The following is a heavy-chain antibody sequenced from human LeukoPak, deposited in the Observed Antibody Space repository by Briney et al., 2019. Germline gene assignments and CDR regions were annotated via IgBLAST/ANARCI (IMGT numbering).Heavy chain of an antibody. D-gene: IGHD3-22*01. Sequence: PGGSLRLSCAASRFTFNDFAMHWVRQAPGKGLEWVSLISGDGDNTYYADSVKGRFTISRDNSKNSLYLQINSLRTEDTALYYCAKGRRSSGYVYYYYGMDVWGQGTTVTVSS. CDR1: RFTFNDFA. CDR2: ISGDGDNT. J-gene: IGHJ6*02. CDR3: AKGRRSSGYVYYYYGMDV. V-gene: IGHV3-43*02.